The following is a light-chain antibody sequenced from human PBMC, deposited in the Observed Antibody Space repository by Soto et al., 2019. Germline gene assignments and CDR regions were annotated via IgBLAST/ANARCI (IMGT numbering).Light chain of an antibody. CDR3: PQYGSSGT. V-gene: IGKV3-20*01. Sequence: EIVLTQSPGTLSLSPGERATLSCRASQSISSNLAWYQQKPGQAPRLLIYGASNRATGIPDRFSGSGSGTDFTLTISRLEPEDFAVYYCPQYGSSGTFGQGTKVDIK. J-gene: IGKJ1*01. CDR1: QSISSN. CDR2: GAS.